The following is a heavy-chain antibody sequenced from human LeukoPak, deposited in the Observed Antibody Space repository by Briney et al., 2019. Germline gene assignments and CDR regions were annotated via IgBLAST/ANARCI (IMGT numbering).Heavy chain of an antibody. Sequence: ASVTVSCKASGYTFTGYYMHWVRQAPGQGLELMGWINPNSGGTNYSQKFQGWVTMTRDTSISTAYMELSRLRSDDTAVYYCARGDWFDPWGQGTLVTVSS. CDR3: ARGDWFDP. CDR2: INPNSGGT. V-gene: IGHV1-2*04. J-gene: IGHJ5*02. CDR1: GYTFTGYY.